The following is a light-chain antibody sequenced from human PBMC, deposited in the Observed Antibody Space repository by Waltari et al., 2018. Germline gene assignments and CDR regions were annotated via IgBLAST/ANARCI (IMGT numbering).Light chain of an antibody. Sequence: SYVLTQPPSVSVAPGKTARITCGGNNIGGKSVHLYQQRPGQAPLLVIYDDRDRPSGIPERFSASNSGNTATLTISRVEGEDEADYYCQVWDTTSDHVVFGGGTQLTVL. CDR1: NIGGKS. V-gene: IGLV3-21*03. CDR2: DDR. CDR3: QVWDTTSDHVV. J-gene: IGLJ2*01.